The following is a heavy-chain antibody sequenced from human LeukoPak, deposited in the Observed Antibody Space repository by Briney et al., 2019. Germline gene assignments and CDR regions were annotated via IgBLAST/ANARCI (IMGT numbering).Heavy chain of an antibody. Sequence: SETLSLTCTVSGGSISSGGYYWSWIRQHPGKGLEWIGYIYYSGSTYYNPSLKSRVTISVDTSKNQFSLKLSSVTAADTAVYYCARVVRQIVVVPRYYMDVWGKGTTVTVSS. J-gene: IGHJ6*03. D-gene: IGHD2-2*01. CDR3: ARVVRQIVVVPRYYMDV. CDR1: GGSISSGGYY. V-gene: IGHV4-31*03. CDR2: IYYSGST.